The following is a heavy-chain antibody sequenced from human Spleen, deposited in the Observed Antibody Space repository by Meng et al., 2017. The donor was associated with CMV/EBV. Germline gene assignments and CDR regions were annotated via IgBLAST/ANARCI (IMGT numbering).Heavy chain of an antibody. CDR3: ARDAGIAWPFDY. J-gene: IGHJ4*02. Sequence: CAASGFTFKNTGMSWVRQAPGKGLDWVSTISGGGENQHYADTVKGRFTISRDNSKDTLYLQMDSLRVEDTAVYYCARDAGIAWPFDYWGQGTLVTVSS. CDR2: ISGGGENQ. V-gene: IGHV3-23*01. D-gene: IGHD2-21*01. CDR1: GFTFKNTG.